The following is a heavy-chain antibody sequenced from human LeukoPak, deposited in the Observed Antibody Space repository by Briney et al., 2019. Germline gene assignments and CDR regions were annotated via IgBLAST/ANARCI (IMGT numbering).Heavy chain of an antibody. J-gene: IGHJ4*02. CDR3: ARAPVRVAAVGKYFDF. V-gene: IGHV4-34*01. CDR1: GGTFSNYY. Sequence: PSETLSLTCAAYGGTFSNYYWSWIRQPPGKGLEWIGEINHSGSTNYNPSLKSRLTISVDTSQKQFSLKLSSVTAADTAVYYCARAPVRVAAVGKYFDFWGQGTLVIVSS. D-gene: IGHD6-13*01. CDR2: INHSGST.